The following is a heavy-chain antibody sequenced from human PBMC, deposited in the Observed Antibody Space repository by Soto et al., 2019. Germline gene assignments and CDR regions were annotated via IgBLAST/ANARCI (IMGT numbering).Heavy chain of an antibody. D-gene: IGHD1-26*01. CDR2: IYWDDSK. CDR1: GFSLTTDRVG. Sequence: QITLKESGPTLVKPTQTLTLTCTFSGFSLTTDRVGVGWIRQPPGEALEWLAVIYWDDSKTYRPSLESRLTIPKDTSKNQVALTMTNMDSLDTAPYYCAHAYGGRSLYWGQGTLVTVSS. CDR3: AHAYGGRSLY. V-gene: IGHV2-5*02. J-gene: IGHJ4*02.